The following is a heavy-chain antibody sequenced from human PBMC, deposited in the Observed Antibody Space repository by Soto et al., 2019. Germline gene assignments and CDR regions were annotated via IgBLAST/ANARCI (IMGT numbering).Heavy chain of an antibody. V-gene: IGHV3-33*06. CDR1: GFTFSSHG. CDR2: IWYDGSNK. CDR3: AKDRFGIVGPVDY. D-gene: IGHD1-26*01. J-gene: IGHJ4*02. Sequence: GGSLRLSCAASGFTFSSHGMHWVRQAPGKGLEWVAVIWYDGSNKYYADSVKGRFTISRDNSKNTVSLHMNSLRVDDTAVYFCAKDRFGIVGPVDYWGPGTLVTVSS.